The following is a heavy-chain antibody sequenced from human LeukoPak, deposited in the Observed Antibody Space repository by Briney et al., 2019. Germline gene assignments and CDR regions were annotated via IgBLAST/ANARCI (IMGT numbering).Heavy chain of an antibody. D-gene: IGHD1-14*01. CDR3: ARVPPSAHQVFSSDY. J-gene: IGHJ4*02. CDR1: GYTFTNYG. V-gene: IGHV1-18*04. Sequence: RASVMVSCKASGYTFTNYGISWVRQAPGQGLEWMSWISANNGETRYAQNFQGRVTMTTDTSTTTAYMELRSLRSVDTAVYYCARVPPSAHQVFSSDYWGQGTQVTVSS. CDR2: ISANNGET.